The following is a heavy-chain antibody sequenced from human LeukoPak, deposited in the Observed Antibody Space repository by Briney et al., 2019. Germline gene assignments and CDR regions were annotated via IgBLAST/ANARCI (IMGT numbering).Heavy chain of an antibody. J-gene: IGHJ4*02. Sequence: SETLSLTCTVSGGSISSSSYYWGWIRQPPGKGLEWIGSIYSSGSTYYNPSLKSPVTISVDTSKNRFSLKLTSVNAADTAVYYCARLNRISGFFDYWGQRTLVTVSS. CDR2: IYSSGST. D-gene: IGHD6-25*01. CDR1: GGSISSSSYY. V-gene: IGHV4-39*01. CDR3: ARLNRISGFFDY.